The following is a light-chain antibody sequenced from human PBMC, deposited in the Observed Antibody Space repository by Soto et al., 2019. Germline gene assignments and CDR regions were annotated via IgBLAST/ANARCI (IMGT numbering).Light chain of an antibody. V-gene: IGKV1-5*01. CDR3: QQYMSYS. CDR1: QSISSY. Sequence: DIQMTQSPSSLSSSVGDIFTITCRASQSISSYLNWYQQKPGTAPKLLIYHASTLESGVPSRFSGSGSGTVFTLTISSLQPDDFATYYCQQYMSYSFGQGTKVDIK. CDR2: HAS. J-gene: IGKJ1*01.